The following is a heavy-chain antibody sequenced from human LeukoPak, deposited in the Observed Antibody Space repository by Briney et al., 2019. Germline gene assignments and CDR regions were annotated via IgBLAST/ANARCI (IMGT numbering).Heavy chain of an antibody. D-gene: IGHD3-3*01. Sequence: GGSLRLSCAASGFTFSSYAMSWVRQAPGKGLEWVSAISGSGGSTYYADSVKGRITISRDNSKGTLYLQMNSLRAEDTAVYYCAKRGRSGSGYDPFDNWGQGILVTVSS. V-gene: IGHV3-23*01. CDR3: AKRGRSGSGYDPFDN. CDR2: ISGSGGST. CDR1: GFTFSSYA. J-gene: IGHJ4*02.